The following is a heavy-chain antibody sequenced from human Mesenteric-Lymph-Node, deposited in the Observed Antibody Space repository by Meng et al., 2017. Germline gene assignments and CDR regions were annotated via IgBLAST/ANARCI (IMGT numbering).Heavy chain of an antibody. Sequence: ASVQVSCKASGYTFTSYGISWLRQPPGQGLEWMGWISAYNGNTDYAQKLQGRVTMTTDTSTSTAYMELRTLRSDDTAVYYCAVSLGSGVWFEGSMDVWGQGTTVTVSS. D-gene: IGHD6-19*01. CDR2: ISAYNGNT. CDR1: GYTFTSYG. V-gene: IGHV1-18*01. CDR3: AVSLGSGVWFEGSMDV. J-gene: IGHJ6*02.